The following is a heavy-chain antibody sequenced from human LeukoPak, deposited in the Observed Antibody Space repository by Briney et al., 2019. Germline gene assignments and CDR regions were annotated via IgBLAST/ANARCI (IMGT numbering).Heavy chain of an antibody. CDR3: ARGRRIVVVVAATLCWFDP. D-gene: IGHD2-15*01. V-gene: IGHV1-8*01. Sequence: GASVKVSCKASGYTFTSYDINWVRQATGQGLEWMGWMNPNSGNTGYAQKFQGRVTMTRNTSISTAYMELSSLRSEDTAVYYCARGRRIVVVVAATLCWFDPWGQGTLVTVSS. CDR1: GYTFTSYD. J-gene: IGHJ5*02. CDR2: MNPNSGNT.